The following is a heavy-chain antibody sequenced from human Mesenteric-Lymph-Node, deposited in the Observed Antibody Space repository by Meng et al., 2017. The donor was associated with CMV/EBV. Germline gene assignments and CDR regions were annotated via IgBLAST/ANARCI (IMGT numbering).Heavy chain of an antibody. Sequence: GESLKISCAASGFTFRSYWMTWVRQAPGKGLEWVANIKQDGSEKYYLDSVKGRFTVSRDNAKNSLYLQMNSLRGEDTAVYYCARDRRAYSGTYYYYYGLVVWGQGTTVTVSS. D-gene: IGHD3-16*01. CDR1: GFTFRSYW. CDR2: IKQDGSEK. J-gene: IGHJ6*02. V-gene: IGHV3-7*01. CDR3: ARDRRAYSGTYYYYYGLVV.